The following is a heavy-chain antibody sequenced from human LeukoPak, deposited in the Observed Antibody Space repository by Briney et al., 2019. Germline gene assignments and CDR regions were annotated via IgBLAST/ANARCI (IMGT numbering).Heavy chain of an antibody. CDR2: IKSKTDGETT. CDR3: TTGNWGPY. Sequence: GGSLRLSCAASGFTFSSYGMHWVRQAPGKGLEWVGRIKSKTDGETTDFGAPVKGRFAISRDDSKNTMYLHMNSLRTEDTAVYYCTTGNWGPYWGQGTLVTVSS. CDR1: GFTFSSYG. D-gene: IGHD7-27*01. V-gene: IGHV3-15*07. J-gene: IGHJ4*02.